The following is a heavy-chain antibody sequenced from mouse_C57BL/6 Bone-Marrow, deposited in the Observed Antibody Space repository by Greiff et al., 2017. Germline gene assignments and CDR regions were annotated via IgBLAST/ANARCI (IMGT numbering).Heavy chain of an antibody. J-gene: IGHJ3*01. CDR3: AGRAGSSYWFAY. Sequence: QVQLQQSGAELVMPGASVKLSCKASGYTFTSYWMHWVKQRPGQGLEWIGEIDPSDSYTNYNPKFKGNSTLTADKSSSTAYLTLSSLTSEDSAASYCAGRAGSSYWFAYWGQGTLVTVSA. CDR1: GYTFTSYW. V-gene: IGHV1-69*01. CDR2: IDPSDSYT. D-gene: IGHD1-1*01.